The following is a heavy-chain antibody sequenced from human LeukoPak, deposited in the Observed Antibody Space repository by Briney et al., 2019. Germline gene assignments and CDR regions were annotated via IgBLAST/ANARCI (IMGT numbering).Heavy chain of an antibody. CDR2: ISRSGSTI. V-gene: IGHV3-11*01. J-gene: IGHJ6*02. D-gene: IGHD1-1*01. CDR1: RFTFSDYY. Sequence: GGSLRLSCAASRFTFSDYYMSWIRQAPGKGVGWVSYISRSGSTIYHADSGKGRFTISRDNAKNSLYLQMNSLRAEDTAVYYCARDHPNDPYYYYYYGMDVWGQGTTVTVSS. CDR3: ARDHPNDPYYYYYYGMDV.